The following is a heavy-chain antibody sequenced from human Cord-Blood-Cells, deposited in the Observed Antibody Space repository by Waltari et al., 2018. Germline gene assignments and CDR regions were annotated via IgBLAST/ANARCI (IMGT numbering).Heavy chain of an antibody. D-gene: IGHD6-19*01. Sequence: QVQLVQSGAEVKKPGASVKVSCKASGYTFTGYYMHWVRQAPGQGLEWMGWINPNSGGTNYAQKCQGSVTMTRDTSISTAYMELSRLRSDDTAVYDCARDRGYSSGWEAFDIWGQGTMVTVSS. J-gene: IGHJ3*02. CDR3: ARDRGYSSGWEAFDI. CDR1: GYTFTGYY. CDR2: INPNSGGT. V-gene: IGHV1-2*02.